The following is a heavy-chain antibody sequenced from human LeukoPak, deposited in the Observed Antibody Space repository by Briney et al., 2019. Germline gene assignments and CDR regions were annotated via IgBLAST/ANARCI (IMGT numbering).Heavy chain of an antibody. V-gene: IGHV3-30*04. Sequence: GGSLRLSCAASGFTFSSCAMHWVRQAPGKGLEWVAVISYDGSNKNYADSVKGRFTISRDNAKNSLYLKVNSLRAEDTAVYYCASGTYYYYFDYWGQGTLVTVSS. CDR1: GFTFSSCA. J-gene: IGHJ4*02. CDR3: ASGTYYYYFDY. CDR2: ISYDGSNK. D-gene: IGHD1-26*01.